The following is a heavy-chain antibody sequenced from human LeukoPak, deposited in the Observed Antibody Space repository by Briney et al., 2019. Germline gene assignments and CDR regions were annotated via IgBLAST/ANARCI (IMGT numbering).Heavy chain of an antibody. V-gene: IGHV3-9*01. CDR3: AKAYCSGAGCQADY. CDR2: ISWNSGSI. D-gene: IGHD2-15*01. CDR1: GFTFDDYA. J-gene: IGHJ4*02. Sequence: GGSLRLSCAASGFTFDDYAMHWVRQAPGKGLEWVSGISWNSGSIGYADSVKGRFTISRDNAKNSLYLQMNSLRAEDTALYYCAKAYCSGAGCQADYWGQGTLVTVSP.